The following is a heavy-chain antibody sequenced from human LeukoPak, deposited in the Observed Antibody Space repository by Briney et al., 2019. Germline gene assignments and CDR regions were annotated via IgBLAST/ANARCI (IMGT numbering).Heavy chain of an antibody. D-gene: IGHD3-16*01. V-gene: IGHV2-70*04. J-gene: IGHJ4*02. Sequence: SGPALVKPTQTLTLPRTFPGVSLTTSGRGGTGIRQPPWKALEWLARLDWDDDQFHITSLKTRLTIAKDTSKNQRLLTMSILDAVDTATYYSARGRFYFDYWGQGTLVTVSS. CDR1: GVSLTTSGRG. CDR2: LDWDDDQ. CDR3: ARGRFYFDY.